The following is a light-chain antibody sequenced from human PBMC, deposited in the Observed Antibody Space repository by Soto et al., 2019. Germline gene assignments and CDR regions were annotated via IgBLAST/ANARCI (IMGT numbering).Light chain of an antibody. CDR2: WAS. CDR1: QSVSTNNKNY. V-gene: IGKV4-1*01. Sequence: DIVMTQSPDSLAVSLGERATINCKSSQSVSTNNKNYLAWYQLKPRQPPKLLIYWASTRESGVPDRLTGSGSGTDFSFTISSLQAEDVAVYYCQQYYSPPVTSGGGTKV. CDR3: QQYYSPPVT. J-gene: IGKJ4*01.